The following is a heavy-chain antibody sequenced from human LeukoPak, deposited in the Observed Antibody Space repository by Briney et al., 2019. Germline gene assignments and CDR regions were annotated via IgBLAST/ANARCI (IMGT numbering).Heavy chain of an antibody. CDR2: FYTSGNS. J-gene: IGHJ4*02. V-gene: IGHV4-4*07. D-gene: IGHD4-17*01. CDR1: GGSISTYY. Sequence: SETLSLTCSVSGGSISTYYWSWIRQPAGKGLEWIGRFYTSGNSYYNPSLKSRVTMSVDTSKNQFSLKLSSVTAADTAVYYCARLSTVTTSFDYWGQGTLVTVSS. CDR3: ARLSTVTTSFDY.